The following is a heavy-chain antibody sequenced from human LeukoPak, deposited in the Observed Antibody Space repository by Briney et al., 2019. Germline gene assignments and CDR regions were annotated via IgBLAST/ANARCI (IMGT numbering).Heavy chain of an antibody. CDR3: ARLDTAMNYSAFDF. V-gene: IGHV3-21*01. D-gene: IGHD5-18*01. Sequence: GGSLRPSCAASGFTFSSYSMNWARQAPGKGLEWVSSISSSSSYIHYADSVKGRFTISRDNAKNSLYLQMNSPRAEDTAVYYCARLDTAMNYSAFDFWGQGTMVTVSS. CDR2: ISSSSSYI. J-gene: IGHJ3*01. CDR1: GFTFSSYS.